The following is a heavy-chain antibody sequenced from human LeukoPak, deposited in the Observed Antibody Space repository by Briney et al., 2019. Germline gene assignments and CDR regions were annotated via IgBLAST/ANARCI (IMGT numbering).Heavy chain of an antibody. CDR1: GGSISSSSYY. CDR2: IYYSGST. Sequence: SETLSLTCTVSGGSISSSSYYWGWIRQPPGKGLEWIGSIYYSGSTYYNPSLKSRVTISVDTSKNQFSLKLSSVTAADTAVYYCARSGIVGATTYFDYWGQGTLVTVSS. J-gene: IGHJ4*02. D-gene: IGHD1-26*01. CDR3: ARSGIVGATTYFDY. V-gene: IGHV4-39*07.